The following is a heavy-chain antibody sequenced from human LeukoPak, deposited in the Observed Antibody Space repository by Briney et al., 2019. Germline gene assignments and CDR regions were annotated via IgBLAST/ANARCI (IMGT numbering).Heavy chain of an antibody. Sequence: SQTLSLTCTVSGGSISSGSYYWSWIRQPAGKGLEWIGRIYTSGSTNYNPSLKSRVTISIDTSKNQFSLRLSSVTAADTAVYYCARKHTGGWVTWFDPWGQGTLVTVSS. D-gene: IGHD6-19*01. V-gene: IGHV4-61*02. CDR2: IYTSGST. J-gene: IGHJ5*02. CDR1: GGSISSGSYY. CDR3: ARKHTGGWVTWFDP.